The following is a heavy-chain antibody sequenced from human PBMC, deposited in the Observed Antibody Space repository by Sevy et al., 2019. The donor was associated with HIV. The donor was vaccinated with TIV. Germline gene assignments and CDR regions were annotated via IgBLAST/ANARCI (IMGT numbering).Heavy chain of an antibody. Sequence: SETLSLTCTVSGGSISSYYWSWIRQPPGKGLEWIGYIYYSGSTNYNPSLKSRVTISVDTSKNQFSLKLGSVTAADTAVYYCARGGGVITMIVAEPYYFDYWGQGTLVTVSS. J-gene: IGHJ4*02. CDR3: ARGGGVITMIVAEPYYFDY. V-gene: IGHV4-59*01. CDR1: GGSISSYY. CDR2: IYYSGST. D-gene: IGHD3-22*01.